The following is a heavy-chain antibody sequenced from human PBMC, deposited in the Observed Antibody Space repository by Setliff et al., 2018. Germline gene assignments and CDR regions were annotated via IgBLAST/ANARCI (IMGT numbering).Heavy chain of an antibody. CDR2: IKQDGSEI. CDR1: GFTFKTYA. V-gene: IGHV3-7*03. CDR3: ARDILGSFSY. D-gene: IGHD2-15*01. J-gene: IGHJ4*02. Sequence: GGSLRLSCAASGFTFKTYAMSWVRQAPGKGLEWLANIKQDGSEIYSVDSVKGRFSISRDNAKNSLYLQMNSLRAEDTAVYYCARDILGSFSYWGQGTLVTVSS.